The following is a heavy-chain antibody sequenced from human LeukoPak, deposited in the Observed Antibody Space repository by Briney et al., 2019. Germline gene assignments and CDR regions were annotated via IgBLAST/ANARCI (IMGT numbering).Heavy chain of an antibody. J-gene: IGHJ4*02. Sequence: GGSLRLSCAASGFTFNSYWMTWVRQAPGKGLEWVANINQDGSEKYYVDSVTGRFTISRDNAKNSLYLQMNSLRAEDTAVYYCARDRRITIMGGQGTLVTVSS. V-gene: IGHV3-7*04. D-gene: IGHD3-10*01. CDR2: INQDGSEK. CDR3: ARDRRITIM. CDR1: GFTFNSYW.